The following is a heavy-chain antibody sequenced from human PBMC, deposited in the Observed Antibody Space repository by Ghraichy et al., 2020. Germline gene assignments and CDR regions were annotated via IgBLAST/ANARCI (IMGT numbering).Heavy chain of an antibody. CDR2: IYYSGST. CDR1: GGSISSSSYY. Sequence: SETLSLTCTVSGGSISSSSYYWGWIRQPPGKGLEWIGSIYYSGSTYYNPSLKSRVTISVDTSKNQFSLKLSSVTAADTAVYYCSRVVVAATSSWFDPWGQGTLVTVSS. V-gene: IGHV4-39*01. D-gene: IGHD2-15*01. J-gene: IGHJ5*02. CDR3: SRVVVAATSSWFDP.